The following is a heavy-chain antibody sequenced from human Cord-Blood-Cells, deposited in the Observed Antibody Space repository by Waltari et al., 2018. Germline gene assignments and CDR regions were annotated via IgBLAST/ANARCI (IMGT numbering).Heavy chain of an antibody. V-gene: IGHV1-46*01. D-gene: IGHD3-10*01. CDR3: ARDRDPKARGSRPGRFDP. CDR1: GYTFTSYY. CDR2: INPSGGST. Sequence: QVQLVQSGAEVKTPGASVKVSCKASGYTFTSYYMHRVRQAPGQGLEWMGIINPSGGSTSYAQKFQGRVTMTRDTSTSTVYMELSSLRSEDTAVYYCARDRDPKARGSRPGRFDPWGQGTLVTVSS. J-gene: IGHJ5*02.